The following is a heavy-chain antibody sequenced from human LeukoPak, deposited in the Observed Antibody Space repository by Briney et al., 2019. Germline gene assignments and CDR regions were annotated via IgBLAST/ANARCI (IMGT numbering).Heavy chain of an antibody. V-gene: IGHV4-59*01. J-gene: IGHJ6*03. Sequence: PSETLSLTCTVSGGSISSYYWSWIRQPPGKGLEWIGYIYYSGSTNYNPSLKSRVTISVDTSKNQFSLKLSSVTAADTAVYYCAGTTVTTYYYYYMDVWGKGTTVTVSS. CDR1: GGSISSYY. D-gene: IGHD4-11*01. CDR2: IYYSGST. CDR3: AGTTVTTYYYYYMDV.